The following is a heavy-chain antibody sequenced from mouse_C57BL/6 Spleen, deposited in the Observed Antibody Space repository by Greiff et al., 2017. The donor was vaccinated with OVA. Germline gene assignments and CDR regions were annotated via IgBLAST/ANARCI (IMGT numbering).Heavy chain of an antibody. Sequence: EVQPQQSGPELVKPGASVKISCKASGYTFTDYYMNWVKQSHGKSLEWIGDINPNNGGTSYNQKFKGKATLTVDKSSSTAYMELRSLTSEDSAVYYCASPGYWGQGTTLTVSS. V-gene: IGHV1-26*01. J-gene: IGHJ2*01. CDR3: ASPGY. CDR1: GYTFTDYY. CDR2: INPNNGGT.